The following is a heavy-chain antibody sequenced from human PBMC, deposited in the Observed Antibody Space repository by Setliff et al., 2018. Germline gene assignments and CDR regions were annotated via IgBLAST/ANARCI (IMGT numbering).Heavy chain of an antibody. D-gene: IGHD2-15*01. CDR3: ARVVGSGGNGGHWYFDL. V-gene: IGHV1-18*01. Sequence: ASVKVSCKASGYTFTSYGISWVRQAPGQGLEWMGWIGAYNGNTNYAQKLQGRVTMTTDTSTSTAYMELRSLRSDDTAVYYCARVVGSGGNGGHWYFDLWGRGTLVTVSS. CDR1: GYTFTSYG. J-gene: IGHJ2*01. CDR2: IGAYNGNT.